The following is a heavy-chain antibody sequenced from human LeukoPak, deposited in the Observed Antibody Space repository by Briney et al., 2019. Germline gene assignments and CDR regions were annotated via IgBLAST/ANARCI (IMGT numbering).Heavy chain of an antibody. CDR1: GFSVSSNY. D-gene: IGHD1-26*01. V-gene: IGHV3-66*02. CDR2: IYSGGST. Sequence: QPGGSLRLSCAASGFSVSSNYISWVRQAPGKGLEWVTIIYSGGSTYYADSVKGRFTISRDNSKNTLYLQMNSLRVEDTAVYYCARELHWVQGTLVTVSS. J-gene: IGHJ4*02. CDR3: ARELH.